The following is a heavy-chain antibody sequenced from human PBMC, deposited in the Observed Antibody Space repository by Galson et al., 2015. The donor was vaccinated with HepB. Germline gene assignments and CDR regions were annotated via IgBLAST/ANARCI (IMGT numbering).Heavy chain of an antibody. CDR3: VKGQYYDILTGYYRPYFFDY. D-gene: IGHD3-9*01. CDR2: ISSSSSTI. J-gene: IGHJ4*02. Sequence: SLRLSCAASGFTFSNYSMNWVRQAPGKGLEWVSYISSSSSTIYYADSVKGRFTISRDTAKNSLFLQMNSLRAEDTAVYYCVKGQYYDILTGYYRPYFFDYWGQGTLVTVSS. V-gene: IGHV3-48*01. CDR1: GFTFSNYS.